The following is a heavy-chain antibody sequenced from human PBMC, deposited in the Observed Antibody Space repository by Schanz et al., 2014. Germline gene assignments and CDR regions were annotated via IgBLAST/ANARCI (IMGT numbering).Heavy chain of an antibody. V-gene: IGHV3-23*04. J-gene: IGHJ4*02. CDR2: ISGSGGDT. Sequence: EAQVVESGGGLVQPGRSLRLSCMASGFTFGDYAMSWVRQAPGKGLEWVSAISGSGGDTYYADSVKGRFTISRDNSKNTLYLQMNSLRAEDTAVYYCAKGRMTATNFFDSWGQGTLVTVSS. CDR1: GFTFGDYA. CDR3: AKGRMTATNFFDS. D-gene: IGHD1-7*01.